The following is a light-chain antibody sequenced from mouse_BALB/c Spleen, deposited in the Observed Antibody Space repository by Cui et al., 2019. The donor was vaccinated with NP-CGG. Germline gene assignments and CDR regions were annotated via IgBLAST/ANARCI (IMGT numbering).Light chain of an antibody. V-gene: IGLV1*01. Sequence: AVVPQEFALTTSPGETVTLTCRSSTGAVTTSKYANWVQEKTDHIFTGLIGGTNNRAPGVPARFSGSLIGDKAALTITGAQTEDEAIYFCALWYSNHWVFGGGTKLTVL. CDR3: ALWYSNHWV. CDR1: TGAVTTSKY. CDR2: GTN. J-gene: IGLJ1*01.